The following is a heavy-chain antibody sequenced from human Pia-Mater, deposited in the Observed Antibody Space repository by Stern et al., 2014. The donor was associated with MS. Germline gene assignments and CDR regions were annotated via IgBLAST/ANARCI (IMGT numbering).Heavy chain of an antibody. Sequence: EVQLVESGGGLVQPGGSLRLSCAASGFTFSRYAMTWVRQAPGKGLEWVSAISNSGDYTYHAASVKGRFSISRDNSKNTLYLQMNSLRADDTAVYYCAKAYFYDSSGNFYYWGQGTLVTVSS. D-gene: IGHD3-22*01. CDR1: GFTFSRYA. CDR2: ISNSGDYT. V-gene: IGHV3-23*04. CDR3: AKAYFYDSSGNFYY. J-gene: IGHJ4*02.